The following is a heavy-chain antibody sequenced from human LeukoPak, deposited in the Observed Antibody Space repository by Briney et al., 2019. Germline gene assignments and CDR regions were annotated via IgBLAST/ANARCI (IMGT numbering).Heavy chain of an antibody. D-gene: IGHD3-22*01. CDR1: AGSISTYY. CDR2: IFYTGST. Sequence: PSETLSLTCTVSAGSISTYYWSWIRQPPGKALEWIGYIFYTGSTNYNPSLKSRLTMSVDTSNNQFSLKLTSVTAADTAVYYCARHLTPHYYDSHFGHWGQGTPVTVSS. J-gene: IGHJ4*02. CDR3: ARHLTPHYYDSHFGH. V-gene: IGHV4-59*01.